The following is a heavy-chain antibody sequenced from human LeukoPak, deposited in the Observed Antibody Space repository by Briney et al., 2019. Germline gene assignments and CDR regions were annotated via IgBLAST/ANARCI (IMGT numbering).Heavy chain of an antibody. Sequence: SETLSLTCTVSGGSISSGGYYWSWIRQPPGKGLEWIGYIYHSGSTYYNPSLKSRVTISVDRSKNQFSLKLSSVTAADTAVYYCARGRMNVLRFLEPVRYWGQGTLVTVSS. CDR1: GGSISSGGYY. V-gene: IGHV4-30-2*01. CDR2: IYHSGST. CDR3: ARGRMNVLRFLEPVRY. D-gene: IGHD3-3*01. J-gene: IGHJ4*02.